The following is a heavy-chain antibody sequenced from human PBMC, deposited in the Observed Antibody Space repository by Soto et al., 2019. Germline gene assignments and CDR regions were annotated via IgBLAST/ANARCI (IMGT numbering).Heavy chain of an antibody. CDR1: GDSVSSNSAA. CDR3: ARDYGAGGLDWFDP. Sequence: SQTLSLTCAISGDSVSSNSAAWNWIRQSPSRGLEWLGRAYYRSKWYNHYAVSVKGRITVNPDTSKNQFSLKLTSVTAADTAVYYCARDYGAGGLDWFDPWGRGTLVTVSS. J-gene: IGHJ5*02. V-gene: IGHV6-1*01. CDR2: AYYRSKWYN. D-gene: IGHD3-10*01.